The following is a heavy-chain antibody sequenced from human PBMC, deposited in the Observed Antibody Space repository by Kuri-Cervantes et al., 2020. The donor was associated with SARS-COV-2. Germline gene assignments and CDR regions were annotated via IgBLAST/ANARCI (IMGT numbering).Heavy chain of an antibody. J-gene: IGHJ4*02. Sequence: ESLKISCAASGFTFSSYAMSWVRQAPGKGLEWIGEINHSGSTNYNPSLKSRVTISVDTSKNQFSLKLSSVTAADTAVYYCARDIAVASGYYFDYWGQGTLVTVSS. CDR3: ARDIAVASGYYFDY. CDR1: GFTFSSYA. V-gene: IGHV4-34*01. D-gene: IGHD6-19*01. CDR2: INHSGST.